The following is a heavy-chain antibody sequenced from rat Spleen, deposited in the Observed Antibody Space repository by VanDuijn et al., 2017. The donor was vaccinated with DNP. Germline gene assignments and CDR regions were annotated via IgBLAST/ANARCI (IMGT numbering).Heavy chain of an antibody. CDR2: ISSSGGTT. CDR3: ARGGNFGTFPYFDH. CDR1: GFTFSNYG. Sequence: EVQLVESGGGLVQPGTSLKLSCAASGFTFSNYGFHWIRQAPTKGLEWVSSISSSGGTTHYRDSVKGRFTVSRDNAKTTLYLQMNGLRSEDTATYYCARGGNFGTFPYFDHWGQGVMVTVSS. V-gene: IGHV5-19*01. J-gene: IGHJ2*01. D-gene: IGHD1-10*01.